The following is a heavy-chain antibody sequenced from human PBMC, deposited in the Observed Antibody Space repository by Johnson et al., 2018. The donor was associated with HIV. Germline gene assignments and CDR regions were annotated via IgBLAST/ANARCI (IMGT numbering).Heavy chain of an antibody. Sequence: VQLVESGGGLVQPGGSLRLSCAASKLTFSNYAMTWVRQAPGKGLEWVSGINWNGDTTAYADSVKGRFTISRDNAKNSLYLQMNSLKPEDTALYYCTKGIVVGTPHDAFDIWGQGTMVTVSS. D-gene: IGHD2-21*01. CDR2: INWNGDTT. CDR1: KLTFSNYA. CDR3: TKGIVVGTPHDAFDI. J-gene: IGHJ3*02. V-gene: IGHV3-20*04.